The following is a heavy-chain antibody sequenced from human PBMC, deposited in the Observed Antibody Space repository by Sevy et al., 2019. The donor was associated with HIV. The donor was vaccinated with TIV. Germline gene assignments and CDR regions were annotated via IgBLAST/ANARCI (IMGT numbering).Heavy chain of an antibody. CDR3: AKGSGGSGSYYDS. D-gene: IGHD3-10*01. Sequence: GESLKISCAASGFTFDDYAMHWVRQAPGKGLEWVSRFYCDGGSTYYADSVKGRFTISRDNSKNSLYLQMNSLRAEDTAFYYCAKGSGGSGSYYDSWGQGTLVTVSS. CDR1: GFTFDDYA. J-gene: IGHJ4*02. V-gene: IGHV3-43D*04. CDR2: FYCDGGST.